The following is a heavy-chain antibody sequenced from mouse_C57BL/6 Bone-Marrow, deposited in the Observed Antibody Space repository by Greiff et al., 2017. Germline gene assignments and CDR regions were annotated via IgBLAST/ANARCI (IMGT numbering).Heavy chain of an antibody. D-gene: IGHD1-1*01. CDR1: DSEVFPIAY. CDR2: ILPSIGRT. Sequence: QIQLQQSGSELRSPGSSVKLSCKDFDSEVFPIAYMSWVRQKPGHGFEWIGGILPSIGRTSYGEKFEDKATLDADTLSNTVFLELNSLTSEDSAIYYCAREDYYYGSSYDWYFDDWGTGTTVTVSS. CDR3: AREDYYYGSSYDWYFDD. J-gene: IGHJ1*03. V-gene: IGHV15-2*01.